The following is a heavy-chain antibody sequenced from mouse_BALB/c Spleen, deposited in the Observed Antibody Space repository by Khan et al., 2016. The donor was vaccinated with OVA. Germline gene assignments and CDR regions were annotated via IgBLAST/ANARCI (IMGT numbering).Heavy chain of an antibody. Sequence: QPEESGPSLVKPSQTLSLTCSVTGDSITSGYWNWIRKFPGKKLEYMGYISYSGNTYYKPSLKRRNSITRDTPKNHYYLQLNSVTTEDTATFYCACELRGFTYWGQGPLVTVSA. CDR3: ACELRGFTY. CDR2: ISYSGNT. V-gene: IGHV3-8*02. D-gene: IGHD1-1*01. J-gene: IGHJ3*01. CDR1: GDSITSGY.